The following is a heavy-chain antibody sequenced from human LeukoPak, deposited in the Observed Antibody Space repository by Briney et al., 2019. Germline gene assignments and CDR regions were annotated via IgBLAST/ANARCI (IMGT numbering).Heavy chain of an antibody. CDR2: INHSGST. CDR1: GGSFSGYY. Sequence: SSETLSLTCAVDGGSFSGYYWSWIRQPPGKGLEWIGEINHSGSTNYNPSLKSRVTISVDTSKNQFSLKLSSVTAADTAVYYCATDYSSSLDVVTAPGYWGQGTLVTVSS. D-gene: IGHD6-6*01. J-gene: IGHJ4*02. V-gene: IGHV4-34*01. CDR3: ATDYSSSLDVVTAPGY.